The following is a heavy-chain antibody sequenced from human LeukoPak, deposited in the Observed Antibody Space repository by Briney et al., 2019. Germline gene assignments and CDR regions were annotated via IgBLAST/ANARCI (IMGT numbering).Heavy chain of an antibody. Sequence: ASVKVSCKASGYTFTSYYMHWVRQAPGQGLEWMGIINPSGGSTSYAQKFQGRATMTRDMSTSTVYMELSSLRSEDTAVYYCARVTRDSSGWYGNDYWGQGTLVTVSS. CDR3: ARVTRDSSGWYGNDY. V-gene: IGHV1-46*01. CDR2: INPSGGST. CDR1: GYTFTSYY. D-gene: IGHD6-19*01. J-gene: IGHJ4*02.